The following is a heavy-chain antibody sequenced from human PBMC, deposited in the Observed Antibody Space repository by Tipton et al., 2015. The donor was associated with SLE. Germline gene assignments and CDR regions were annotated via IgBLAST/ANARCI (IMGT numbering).Heavy chain of an antibody. Sequence: SLRLSCAASGFSFSGHWMHWVRQAPGKGLEWVAGISWNSVTIGYADSVKGRFTISRDNAKNSLYLQMNSLRPDDTAFYSCAREGSGGDYFDFWGQGTLVTVSS. D-gene: IGHD1-26*01. CDR2: ISWNSVTI. CDR1: GFSFSGHW. V-gene: IGHV3-9*01. CDR3: AREGSGGDYFDF. J-gene: IGHJ4*02.